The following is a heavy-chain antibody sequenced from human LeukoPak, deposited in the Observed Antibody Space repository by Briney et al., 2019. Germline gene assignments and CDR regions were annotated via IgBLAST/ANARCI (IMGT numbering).Heavy chain of an antibody. CDR1: GFTFTTYW. J-gene: IGHJ6*03. CDR3: AKDSVKVSTIRRVPHYTDV. V-gene: IGHV3-21*01. Sequence: GGSLRLSCAASGFTFTTYWMSWVRQAPGKGLEWVSSISRSSSYIYYADSVKGRFTISRDNAKNSLYLQMNSLRAEDTAVYHCAKDSVKVSTIRRVPHYTDVWGKGTTVTIS. CDR2: ISRSSSYI. D-gene: IGHD5/OR15-5a*01.